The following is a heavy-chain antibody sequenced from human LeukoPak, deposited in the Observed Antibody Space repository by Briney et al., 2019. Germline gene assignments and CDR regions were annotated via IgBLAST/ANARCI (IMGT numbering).Heavy chain of an antibody. J-gene: IGHJ4*02. CDR3: ASTKRGYSYGPVGY. V-gene: IGHV4-30-2*01. CDR2: IYHSGST. Sequence: PSQTLSLTCTVSGGSISSGGYSWSWIRQPPGKGLEWIGYIYHSGSTYYNPSLKSRVTISVDRSKNQFSLKLSSVTAADTAVYYCASTKRGYSYGPVGYWGQGTLVTVSS. D-gene: IGHD5-18*01. CDR1: GGSISSGGYS.